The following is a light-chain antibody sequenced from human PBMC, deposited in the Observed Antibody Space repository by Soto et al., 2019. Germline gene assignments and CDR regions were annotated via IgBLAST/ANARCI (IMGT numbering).Light chain of an antibody. V-gene: IGLV1-40*01. CDR1: SSNIGAGYD. J-gene: IGLJ3*02. CDR2: GNS. Sequence: QSVLTQPPSVSGAPGQRVTISCTGSSSNIGAGYDVHWYQQLPGTARKLLIYGNSNRPSGVPDRFSGSKSGTSASLAITGLQAEDEADYYCQSYDSSLSGSVFGGGTKLTGL. CDR3: QSYDSSLSGSV.